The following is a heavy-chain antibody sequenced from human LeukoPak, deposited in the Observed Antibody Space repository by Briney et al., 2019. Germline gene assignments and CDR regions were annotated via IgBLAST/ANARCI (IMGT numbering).Heavy chain of an antibody. D-gene: IGHD3-22*01. CDR2: ISYDGSNK. J-gene: IGHJ4*02. CDR3: ARKVVGITMRLDS. V-gene: IGHV3-30*03. CDR1: GFTFSTYG. Sequence: GGSLRLSCAASGFTFSTYGMNWIRQAPGKGLEWVAVISYDGSNKYYADSVKGRFTISRDNAKNSLYLQMNSLRAEDTAVYYCARKVVGITMRLDSWGQGTLVTVSS.